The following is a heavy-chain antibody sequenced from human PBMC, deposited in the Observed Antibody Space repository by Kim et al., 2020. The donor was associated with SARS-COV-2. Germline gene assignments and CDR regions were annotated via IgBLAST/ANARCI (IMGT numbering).Heavy chain of an antibody. J-gene: IGHJ6*02. V-gene: IGHV3-53*01. Sequence: GGSLRLSCAASGFTVSSNYMSWVRQAPGKGLEWVSVIYSGGSTYYADSVKGRFTISRDNSKNTLYLQMNSLRAEDTAVYYCAREAPVLLWFGEYHYGMDVWGQGTTVTVSS. D-gene: IGHD3-10*01. CDR3: AREAPVLLWFGEYHYGMDV. CDR2: IYSGGST. CDR1: GFTVSSNY.